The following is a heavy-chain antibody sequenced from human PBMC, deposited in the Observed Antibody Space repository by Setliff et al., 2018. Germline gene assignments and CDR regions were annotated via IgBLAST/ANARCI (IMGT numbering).Heavy chain of an antibody. Sequence: GGSLRLSCAASDFSLSDFHMHWVRQAPGKGLEWVGRVRRKTNSYATAYSASLKGRFTISRDDSKNTAYLQMNSLQSEDTAVYYCARRGVGMGMDVWGKGTTVTVSS. D-gene: IGHD2-2*01. CDR1: DFSLSDFH. V-gene: IGHV3-73*01. CDR2: VRRKTNSYAT. CDR3: ARRGVGMGMDV. J-gene: IGHJ6*03.